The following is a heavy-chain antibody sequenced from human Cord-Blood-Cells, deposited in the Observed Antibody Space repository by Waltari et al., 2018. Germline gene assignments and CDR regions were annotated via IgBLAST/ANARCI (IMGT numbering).Heavy chain of an antibody. D-gene: IGHD4-17*01. CDR3: ARVPMTTVTLDY. J-gene: IGHJ4*02. CDR2: ISYDGSNK. Sequence: VRQAPGKGLEWVAVISYDGSNKYYADSVKGRFTISRDNSKNTLYLQMNSLRAEDTAVYYCARVPMTTVTLDYWGQGTLVTVSS. V-gene: IGHV3-30-3*01.